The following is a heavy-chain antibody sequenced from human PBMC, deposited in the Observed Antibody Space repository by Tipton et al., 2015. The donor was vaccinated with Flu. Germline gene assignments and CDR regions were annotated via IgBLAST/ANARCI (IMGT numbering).Heavy chain of an antibody. CDR1: GGSFSGYY. CDR3: ARGLTYGLSFDC. D-gene: IGHD3-10*01. V-gene: IGHV4-34*01. CDR2: ITHSGTT. J-gene: IGHJ4*02. Sequence: TLSLTCAVYGGSFSGYYWTWIRQPPGKGLEWIGEITHSGTTKYNPSLKSRVTISEDTSKNQFSLNLSSVTAADTAVYYCARGLTYGLSFDCWGQGTLVTVSS.